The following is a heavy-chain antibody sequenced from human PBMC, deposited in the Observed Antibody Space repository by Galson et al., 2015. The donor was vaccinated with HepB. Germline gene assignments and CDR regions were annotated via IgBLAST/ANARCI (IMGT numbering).Heavy chain of an antibody. CDR2: IIPIFGTA. D-gene: IGHD2-2*01. CDR3: ASGLVPAAQFNYYYYYMDV. CDR1: GGTFSSYA. Sequence: SVKVSCKASGGTFSSYAISWVRQAPGQGLEWMGGIIPIFGTANYAQKFQGRVTITADESTSTAYMELSSLRSEDTAVYYCASGLVPAAQFNYYYYYMDVWGKGTTVTVSS. V-gene: IGHV1-69*13. J-gene: IGHJ6*03.